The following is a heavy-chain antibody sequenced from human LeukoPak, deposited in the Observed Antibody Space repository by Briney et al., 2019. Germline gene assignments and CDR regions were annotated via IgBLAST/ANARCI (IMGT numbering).Heavy chain of an antibody. V-gene: IGHV3-30*18. CDR2: ISYDGSNK. Sequence: GRSLRLSCAASGFTFSSYGMHWVRQAPGKGLEWVAVISYDGSNKYYADSVKGRFTISRDNSKNTLYLQMNSLRAEDTAVYYCAKDRYCSSTSCYALFDYWGQGTLVTVSS. D-gene: IGHD2-2*01. J-gene: IGHJ4*02. CDR3: AKDRYCSSTSCYALFDY. CDR1: GFTFSSYG.